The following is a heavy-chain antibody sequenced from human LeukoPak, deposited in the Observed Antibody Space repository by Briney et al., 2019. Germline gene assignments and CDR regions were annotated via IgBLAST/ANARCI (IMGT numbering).Heavy chain of an antibody. V-gene: IGHV3-11*04. CDR2: ISSSGSTI. D-gene: IGHD2/OR15-2a*01. J-gene: IGHJ5*02. CDR1: GSSVTSIY. Sequence: GGSLRLSCVASGSSVTSIYMSWVCQAPGKGLEWVSYISSSGSTIYYADSVKGRFTISRDNAKNSLYLQMNSLRAEDTAVYYCASSQYYSGEPNWFDPWGQGTLVTVSS. CDR3: ASSQYYSGEPNWFDP.